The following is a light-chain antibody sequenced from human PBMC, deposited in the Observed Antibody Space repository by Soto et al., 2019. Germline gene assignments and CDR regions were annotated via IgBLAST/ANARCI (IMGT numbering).Light chain of an antibody. V-gene: IGKV2-30*01. J-gene: IGKJ2*01. CDR3: MQGTHWPPYT. Sequence: DVVMTQSPLSLPVTLGQPASISCRSSQSLAYSDGNTYLNWFQQRPGQSPRRLIYKVSNRDSGVPDRFSGSGSGTDFTLKISSVQAEDVVVYYYMQGTHWPPYTFGQGTKLEIK. CDR1: QSLAYSDGNTY. CDR2: KVS.